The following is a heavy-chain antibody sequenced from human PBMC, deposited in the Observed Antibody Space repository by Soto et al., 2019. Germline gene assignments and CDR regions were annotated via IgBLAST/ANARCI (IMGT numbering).Heavy chain of an antibody. Sequence: SETLSLTCAVYGGSFSGYYWSWIRQPPGKGLEWIGEINHSGSTNYNPSLKSRVTISVDTSKNQFSLKLSSVTAADTAVYYCASRTTVTTSYYYYYGMDVWGQGTTVTVSS. CDR1: GGSFSGYY. CDR2: INHSGST. J-gene: IGHJ6*02. V-gene: IGHV4-34*01. D-gene: IGHD4-4*01. CDR3: ASRTTVTTSYYYYYGMDV.